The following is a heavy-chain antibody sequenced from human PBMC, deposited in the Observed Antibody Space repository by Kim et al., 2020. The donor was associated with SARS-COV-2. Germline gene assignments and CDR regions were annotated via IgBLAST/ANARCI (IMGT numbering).Heavy chain of an antibody. CDR3: ARGKLGGRQLRARGYNWF. CDR2: INHSGST. CDR1: GGSFSGYY. V-gene: IGHV4-34*01. D-gene: IGHD2-2*01. Sequence: SETLSLTCAVYGGSFSGYYWSWIRQPPGKGLEWIEEINHSGSTNYNPSLKSRVTISVDTSKNQFSLKLSSVTAADTAVYYCARGKLGGRQLRARGYNWF. J-gene: IGHJ5*01.